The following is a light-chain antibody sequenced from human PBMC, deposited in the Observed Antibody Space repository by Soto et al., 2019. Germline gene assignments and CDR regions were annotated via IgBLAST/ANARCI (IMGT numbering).Light chain of an antibody. V-gene: IGKV1-5*01. CDR2: DAS. J-gene: IGKJ5*01. CDR1: QSISTW. Sequence: DIQMTQSPSTLSAFVGDRLTITCRASQSISTWLAWYQQKPGKAPKLLIYDASSLKSGVPSRFSGSGSGTEFTLTISSLQTDDFATYYCLQHNSYPSITFGQGTRLEIK. CDR3: LQHNSYPSIT.